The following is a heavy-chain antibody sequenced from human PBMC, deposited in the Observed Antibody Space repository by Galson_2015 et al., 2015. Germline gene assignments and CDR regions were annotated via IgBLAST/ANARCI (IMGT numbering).Heavy chain of an antibody. V-gene: IGHV3-15*01. Sequence: SLRLSCAASGFIFSNAWMSWVLQAPGKGLEWVGRIKSKSVGGTTDYAAPVKGRFTVSRDDSKNMAYLQMNSLKPEDTAMYYCTTDFSDGWFGGWGQGTLVTVPS. CDR3: TTDFSDGWFGG. J-gene: IGHJ4*02. D-gene: IGHD3-10*01. CDR1: GFIFSNAW. CDR2: IKSKSVGGTT.